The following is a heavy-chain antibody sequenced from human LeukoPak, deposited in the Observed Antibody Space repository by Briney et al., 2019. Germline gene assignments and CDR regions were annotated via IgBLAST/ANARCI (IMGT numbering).Heavy chain of an antibody. Sequence: SVKVSCKASGGTFSSYAISWVRQAPGQGLEWMGWISAYNGNTNYAQKFQGRVTITADESTSTAYMELSSLRSEDTAVYYCARNLNRDGYNYAIDYWGQGTLVTVSS. V-gene: IGHV1-69*13. CDR3: ARNLNRDGYNYAIDY. CDR2: ISAYNGNT. D-gene: IGHD5-24*01. J-gene: IGHJ4*02. CDR1: GGTFSSYA.